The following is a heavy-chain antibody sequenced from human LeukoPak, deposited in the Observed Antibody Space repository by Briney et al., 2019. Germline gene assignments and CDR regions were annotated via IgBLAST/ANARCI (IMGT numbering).Heavy chain of an antibody. V-gene: IGHV4-38-2*02. J-gene: IGHJ4*02. CDR1: GYSISSGYY. CDR3: ATLVSTRYYFDY. D-gene: IGHD5/OR15-5a*01. CDR2: IYHSGST. Sequence: SETLSLTCTVSGYSISSGYYWGWIRQPPGKGLEWIGSIYHSGSTYYNPSPKSRVTISVDTSKNQFSLRLTSVTAADTAVYFCATLVSTRYYFDYWGQGTLVTVSS.